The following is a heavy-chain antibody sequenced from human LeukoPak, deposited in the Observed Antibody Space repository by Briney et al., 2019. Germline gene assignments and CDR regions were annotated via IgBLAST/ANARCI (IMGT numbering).Heavy chain of an antibody. CDR2: ISAYNGNT. Sequence: VASVKVSCKASGYTFTSYGISWVRQAPGQGLEWMGWISAYNGNTHYAQKFQGRVTITADKSTSTAYMELSSLRSEDTGVYYCARDRGNAAMVSRGDWFDPWGQGTLVTVSS. J-gene: IGHJ5*02. D-gene: IGHD5-18*01. CDR3: ARDRGNAAMVSRGDWFDP. V-gene: IGHV1-18*01. CDR1: GYTFTSYG.